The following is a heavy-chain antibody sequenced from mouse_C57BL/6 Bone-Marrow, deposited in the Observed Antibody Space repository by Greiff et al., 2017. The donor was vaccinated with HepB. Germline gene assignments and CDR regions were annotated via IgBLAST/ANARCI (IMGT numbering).Heavy chain of an antibody. CDR1: GYSFTNYL. J-gene: IGHJ2*01. CDR3: ARYDYDAHYFDY. V-gene: IGHV1-54*01. Sequence: QVQLQQSGAELVRPGTSVKVSCKASGYSFTNYLIEWVKQRPGQGLEWIGVINPGSGGTNYNEKFKGKATLTADKSSSTAYMQLSSLTSEDSAVYFCARYDYDAHYFDYWGQGTTLTVSS. D-gene: IGHD2-4*01. CDR2: INPGSGGT.